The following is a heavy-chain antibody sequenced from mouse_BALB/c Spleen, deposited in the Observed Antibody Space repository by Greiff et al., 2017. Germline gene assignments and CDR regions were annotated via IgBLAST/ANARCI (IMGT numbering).Heavy chain of an antibody. V-gene: IGHV5-17*02. D-gene: IGHD2-4*01. CDR2: ISSGSSTI. CDR1: GFTFSSFG. J-gene: IGHJ4*01. CDR3: ASTMITNYAMDY. Sequence: VQLKESGGGLVQPGGSRKLSCAASGFTFSSFGMHWVRQAPEKGLEWVAYISSGSSTIYYADTVKGRFTISRDNPKNTLFLQMTSLRSEDTAMYYCASTMITNYAMDYWGQGTSVTVSA.